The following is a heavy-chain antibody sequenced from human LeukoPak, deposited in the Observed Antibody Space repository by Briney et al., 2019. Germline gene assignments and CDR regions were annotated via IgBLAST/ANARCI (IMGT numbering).Heavy chain of an antibody. V-gene: IGHV3-23*01. CDR1: GFTFSSYA. D-gene: IGHD3-22*01. CDR2: ISGSGGST. Sequence: QTGGSLRLSCAASGFTFSSYAMSWVRQAPGKGLEWVSAISGSGGSTYYADSVKGRFTTSRDNSKNTLYLQMNSLRAEDTAVYYCAKDKVITMIVVVITTGYFDYWGQGTLVTVSS. CDR3: AKDKVITMIVVVITTGYFDY. J-gene: IGHJ4*02.